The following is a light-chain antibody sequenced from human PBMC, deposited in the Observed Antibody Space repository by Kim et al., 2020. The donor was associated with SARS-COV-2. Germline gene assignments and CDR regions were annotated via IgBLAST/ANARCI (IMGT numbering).Light chain of an antibody. V-gene: IGKV3-15*01. CDR1: QSVSSN. CDR2: GAS. J-gene: IGKJ4*01. CDR3: QQYNNWPLT. Sequence: EIVMTQSPATLSVSPGERTTLSCRASQSVSSNLAWYQQTPGQAPRLLIYGASTRATDIPARFSGSGSGTEFTLTISSLQSEDFAVYYCQQYNNWPLTFGGGTKVDIK.